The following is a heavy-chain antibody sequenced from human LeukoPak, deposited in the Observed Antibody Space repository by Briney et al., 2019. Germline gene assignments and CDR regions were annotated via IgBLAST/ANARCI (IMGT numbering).Heavy chain of an antibody. V-gene: IGHV4-59*11. CDR2: IYYSGST. CDR1: GGSISSHY. J-gene: IGHJ6*03. CDR3: SSATCGGDCYYYFYMDV. D-gene: IGHD2-21*02. Sequence: SETLSLTCTVSGGSISSHYWSWIRQPTGKGLVWIGCIYYSGSTNYNPSLKIRVTISVDTSKNQFSLNLSSVTAADTAVYYCSSATCGGDCYYYFYMDVWGEGTTVTVS.